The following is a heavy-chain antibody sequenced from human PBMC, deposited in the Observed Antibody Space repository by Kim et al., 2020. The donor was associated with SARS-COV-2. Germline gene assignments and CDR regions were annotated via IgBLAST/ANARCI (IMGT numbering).Heavy chain of an antibody. CDR3: ARGFLVLLWFGDDYYFDY. CDR2: INHSGST. CDR1: GGSFSGYY. V-gene: IGHV4-34*01. D-gene: IGHD3-10*01. J-gene: IGHJ4*02. Sequence: SETLSLTCAVYGGSFSGYYWSWIRQPPGKGLEWIGEINHSGSTNYNPSLKSRVTISVDTSKNQFSLKLSSVTAADTAVYYCARGFLVLLWFGDDYYFDYWGQGNLVTVSS.